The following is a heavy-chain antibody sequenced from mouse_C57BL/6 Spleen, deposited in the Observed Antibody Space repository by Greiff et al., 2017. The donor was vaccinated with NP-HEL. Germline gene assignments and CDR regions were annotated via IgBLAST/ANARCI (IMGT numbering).Heavy chain of an antibody. J-gene: IGHJ3*01. CDR1: GFTFSDYG. CDR3: ASHEGFAY. CDR2: ISSGSSTI. Sequence: EVKLVESGGGLVKPGGSLKLSCAASGFTFSDYGMHWVRQAPEKGLEWVAYISSGSSTIYYADTVKGLFTFSRDNAKNTLFLQMTSLRSEDTAMYYCASHEGFAYWGQGTLVTVSA. V-gene: IGHV5-17*01.